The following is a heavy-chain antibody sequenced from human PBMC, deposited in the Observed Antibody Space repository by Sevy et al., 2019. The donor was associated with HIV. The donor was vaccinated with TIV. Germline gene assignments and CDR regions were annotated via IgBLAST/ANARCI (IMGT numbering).Heavy chain of an antibody. CDR2: ISGRGTTT. J-gene: IGHJ4*02. D-gene: IGHD4-17*01. V-gene: IGHV3-23*01. CDR3: AKGRDYGGNSVPDY. Sequence: GGSLRLSCAASGFPFSSYAMSWVRQAPGKGLEWVSGISGRGTTTYYADSVKGRFTISRDNSKNTLYLQMNSLRAEDTAVYYCAKGRDYGGNSVPDYWGQGTLVTVSS. CDR1: GFPFSSYA.